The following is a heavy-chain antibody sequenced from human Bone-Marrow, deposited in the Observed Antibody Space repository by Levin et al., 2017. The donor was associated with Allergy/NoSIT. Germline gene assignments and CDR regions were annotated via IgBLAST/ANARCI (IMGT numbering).Heavy chain of an antibody. CDR1: GFTFSSYA. V-gene: IGHV3-23*01. J-gene: IGHJ6*02. Sequence: GGSLRLSCAASGFTFSSYAMSWVRQAPGKGLEWVSAISGSGGSTYYADSVKGRFTISRDNSKNTLYLQMNSLRAEDTAVYYCAKSNLDDFWSGGRYYGMDVWGQGTTVTVSS. CDR3: AKSNLDDFWSGGRYYGMDV. CDR2: ISGSGGST. D-gene: IGHD3-3*01.